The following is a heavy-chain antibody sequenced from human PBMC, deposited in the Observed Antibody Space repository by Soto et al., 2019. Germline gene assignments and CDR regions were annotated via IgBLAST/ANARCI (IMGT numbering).Heavy chain of an antibody. CDR1: GYTFTSYY. Sequence: ASVKVSCKASGYTFTSYYMHWVRQAPGQGLEWRGIINPSGGSTSYAQKLQGRVTMNRDTSISTADMELSRLRADDTAVYYCASWGDWEMGARTGLDYWGQGTLVTVSS. D-gene: IGHD1-26*01. CDR2: INPSGGST. CDR3: ASWGDWEMGARTGLDY. V-gene: IGHV1-46*01. J-gene: IGHJ4*02.